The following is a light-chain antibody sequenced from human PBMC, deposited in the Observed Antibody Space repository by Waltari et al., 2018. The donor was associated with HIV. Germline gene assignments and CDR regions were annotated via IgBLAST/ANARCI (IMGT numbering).Light chain of an antibody. CDR3: QTWGTGMV. CDR1: RGHSSHA. Sequence: QLVLTQSPSASASLGASVKPTCTLSRGHSSHAIAAPQQQPEKGPRYSIKLNSDGSHSKGDGIPDRFSGSSSGAERYLTISSLQSEDEADYYCQTWGTGMVFGGGTKLTVL. V-gene: IGLV4-69*01. CDR2: LNSDGSH. J-gene: IGLJ2*01.